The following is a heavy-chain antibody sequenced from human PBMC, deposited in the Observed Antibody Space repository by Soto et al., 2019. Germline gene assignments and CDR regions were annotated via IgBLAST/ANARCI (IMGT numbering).Heavy chain of an antibody. Sequence: QVQLQQWGAGLLKPSETLSLTCAVYGGSFSGYYWSWIRQPPGKGLEWIGEINHSGSTNYNPSLKSRVTTSVGPAKNHFSLKLSSVTTADTAVYYCARRPVSTMVRGVHPPGYLQHWGRGTPVIVSS. D-gene: IGHD3-10*01. CDR2: INHSGST. CDR1: GGSFSGYY. V-gene: IGHV4-34*01. J-gene: IGHJ1*01. CDR3: ARRPVSTMVRGVHPPGYLQH.